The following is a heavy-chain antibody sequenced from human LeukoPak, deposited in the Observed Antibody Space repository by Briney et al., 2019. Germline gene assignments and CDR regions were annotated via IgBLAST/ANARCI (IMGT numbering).Heavy chain of an antibody. J-gene: IGHJ2*01. CDR1: GFTFSSYS. CDR2: ISSSSSTI. D-gene: IGHD3-10*01. Sequence: PGGSLRLSCAASGFTFSSYSMNWVRQAPGKGLEWVSYISSSSSTIYYADSVKGRFTISRDNAKSSLYLQMNSLRVEDTAVYYCARGRGWYFDLWGRGTLVTVSS. CDR3: ARGRGWYFDL. V-gene: IGHV3-48*01.